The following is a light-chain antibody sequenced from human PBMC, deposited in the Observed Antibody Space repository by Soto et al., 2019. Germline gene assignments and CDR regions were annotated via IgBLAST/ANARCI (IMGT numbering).Light chain of an antibody. Sequence: EIVLTQSPDTLSLSPGERATLFCRASQTLSINSLAWYQQKPGQAPRLLIYAASTMHTVIPDRFNGSGSGTDFALTINRLEPEDFAVYFCQQYDGAPLTFGPGTKVDVK. J-gene: IGKJ3*01. V-gene: IGKV3-20*01. CDR3: QQYDGAPLT. CDR1: QTLSINS. CDR2: AAS.